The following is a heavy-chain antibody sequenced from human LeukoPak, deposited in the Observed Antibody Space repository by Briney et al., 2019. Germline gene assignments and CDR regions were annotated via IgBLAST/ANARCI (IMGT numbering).Heavy chain of an antibody. J-gene: IGHJ4*02. Sequence: PSETLSLTCAVYGGSFSGYYWSWIRQPPGKGLEWIGSIYYSGSTYYNPSLKSRVTISVDTSKNQFSLKLSSVTAADTAVYYCARLIAGPLDYWGQGTLVTVSS. CDR2: IYYSGST. CDR3: ARLIAGPLDY. V-gene: IGHV4-34*01. CDR1: GGSFSGYY. D-gene: IGHD3-16*02.